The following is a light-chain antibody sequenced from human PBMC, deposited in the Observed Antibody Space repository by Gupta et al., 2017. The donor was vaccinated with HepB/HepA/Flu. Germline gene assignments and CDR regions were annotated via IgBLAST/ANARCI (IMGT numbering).Light chain of an antibody. Sequence: AIQMTQSPSSLPASVGDRVPISCRASRGIQRALGWFQQRPGRAPKLLIFAAYSLQTGVPSRFSGSGSGTDFTLTISGQQPEDFATYYCRQDAGFPRTFGQGTKVDIK. CDR1: RGIQRA. CDR3: RQDAGFPRT. J-gene: IGKJ1*01. V-gene: IGKV1-6*01. CDR2: AAY.